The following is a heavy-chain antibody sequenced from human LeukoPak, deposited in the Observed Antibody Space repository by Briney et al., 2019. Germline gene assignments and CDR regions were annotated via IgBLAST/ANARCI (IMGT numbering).Heavy chain of an antibody. CDR3: ARETRSGSPLGAFDA. CDR1: GFTFSSYA. CDR2: ISGSGGST. Sequence: GGSLRLSCAASGFTFSSYAMSWVRQAPGKGLEWVSAISGSGGSTYYADSVKGRFTISRDNAKNSLSLQMNSLRDEDTAVYYCARETRSGSPLGAFDAWGQGTVVTVSA. V-gene: IGHV3-23*01. D-gene: IGHD3-3*01. J-gene: IGHJ3*01.